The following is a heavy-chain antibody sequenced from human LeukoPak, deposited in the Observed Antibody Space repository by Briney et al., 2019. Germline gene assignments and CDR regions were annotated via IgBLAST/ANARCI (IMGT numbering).Heavy chain of an antibody. V-gene: IGHV3-21*01. J-gene: IGHJ6*04. Sequence: GGSLRLSCAASGFTFSRYSMNWVRQAPGKGLEWVSSISGSSSYIYYADSVKGRLTISRDNAKNSLYLQMNSLRAEDTAVYYCARGPHQDYMVRGVIIRMDVWGKGTTVTVSS. D-gene: IGHD3-10*01. CDR3: ARGPHQDYMVRGVIIRMDV. CDR2: ISGSSSYI. CDR1: GFTFSRYS.